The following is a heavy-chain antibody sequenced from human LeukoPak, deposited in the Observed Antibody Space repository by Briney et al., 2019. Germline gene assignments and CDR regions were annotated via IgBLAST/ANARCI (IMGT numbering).Heavy chain of an antibody. Sequence: GASVTVSCKASGGTFSSYAISWVRQAPGQGLEWMGGIIPIFGTANYAQKFQGRVTITADESTSTAYMELSSLRSEDTAVYYCARSSSVVFTTLDYWGQGTLVTVSS. CDR3: ARSSSVVFTTLDY. D-gene: IGHD6-19*01. V-gene: IGHV1-69*13. CDR2: IIPIFGTA. CDR1: GGTFSSYA. J-gene: IGHJ4*02.